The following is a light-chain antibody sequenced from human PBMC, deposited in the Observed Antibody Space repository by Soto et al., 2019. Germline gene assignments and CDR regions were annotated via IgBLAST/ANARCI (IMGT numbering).Light chain of an antibody. Sequence: AIQMTQSPSSLSASVGDRVTITCRASQGIRNYLGWYQQKPGKAPKLLIYAASTLQSGVPSRFSGSGSDTDSTLSINNLQPEDFATYYCLQDYNYPRTFGQGTKVDIK. CDR1: QGIRNY. V-gene: IGKV1-6*01. CDR2: AAS. J-gene: IGKJ1*01. CDR3: LQDYNYPRT.